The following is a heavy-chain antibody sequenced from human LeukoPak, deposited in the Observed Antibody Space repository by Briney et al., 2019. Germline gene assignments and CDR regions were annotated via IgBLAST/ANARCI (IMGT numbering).Heavy chain of an antibody. Sequence: SETRSLTCTVSGASTSSASYYWTWIRQPPGRGREWMGNVGYSGSADYNPSLKSRVTISVDTSKNPFSLKLTSVTAADTAIYFCVRRIMRTSSMASWGKGPLVTVSS. CDR3: VRRIMRTSSMAS. J-gene: IGHJ5*02. V-gene: IGHV4-39*07. CDR2: VGYSGSA. CDR1: GASTSSASYY. D-gene: IGHD6-6*01.